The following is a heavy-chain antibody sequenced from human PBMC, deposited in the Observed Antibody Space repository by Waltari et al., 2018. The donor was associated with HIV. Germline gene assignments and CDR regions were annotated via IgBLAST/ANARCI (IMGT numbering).Heavy chain of an antibody. CDR3: ARLHFWLKYYFDY. D-gene: IGHD3-3*02. J-gene: IGHJ4*02. CDR2: LNEGGCGT. CDR1: GFTFSTFA. V-gene: IGHV3-23*01. Sequence: EVHLLESGGGLVQPGGCLRLSCAASGFTFSTFAMSWVRQAPGKGLGWVSGLNEGGCGTYSADSWKGRFTISRDNSKTTLFLEMNSLRAEDTVVYYWARLHFWLKYYFDYWGQGTLVTVSS.